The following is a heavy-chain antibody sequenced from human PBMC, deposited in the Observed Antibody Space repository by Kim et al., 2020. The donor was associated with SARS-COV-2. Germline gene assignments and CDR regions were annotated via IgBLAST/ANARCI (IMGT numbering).Heavy chain of an antibody. V-gene: IGHV3-53*01. D-gene: IGHD3-10*01. CDR2: IYIGGNT. CDR1: GFTVSTNY. Sequence: GGSLRLSCAASGFTVSTNYMTWVRQAPGKGLEWVSAIYIGGNTYYADSVKGRFTISRDNSQNTVYLQMNSLRAEDTAVYYCPGGSRSSGVFFDHWGQGTLVTVSS. CDR3: PGGSRSSGVFFDH. J-gene: IGHJ4*02.